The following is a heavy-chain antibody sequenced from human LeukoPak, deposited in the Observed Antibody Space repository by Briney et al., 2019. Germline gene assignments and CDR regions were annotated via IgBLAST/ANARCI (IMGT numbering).Heavy chain of an antibody. CDR1: GFTFSSYA. CDR3: ARLGRYADY. D-gene: IGHD3-16*01. V-gene: IGHV3-23*01. Sequence: TGGSLRLSCAGSGFTFSSYAMTWVRQVPGKGLEWVSHISGSGGSSYHVDSVKGRFTISRDNSKNTLYLQMNSLRAEDTAVYYCARLGRYADYWGQGTLVTVSS. CDR2: ISGSGGSS. J-gene: IGHJ4*02.